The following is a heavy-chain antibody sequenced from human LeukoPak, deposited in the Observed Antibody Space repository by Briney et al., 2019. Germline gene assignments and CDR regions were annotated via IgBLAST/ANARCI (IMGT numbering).Heavy chain of an antibody. CDR1: GGSINSSSYY. D-gene: IGHD2-2*01. CDR2: IYYSGST. Sequence: SETLSLTCTVSGGSINSSSYYRGWIRQPPEKGMEWIGSIYYSGSTYYNPSLKSRVTISVDTSKNHFSLKLSSVTAADTAVYYCARHLRSSSSCFDYWGQGTLVTVSS. CDR3: ARHLRSSSSCFDY. V-gene: IGHV4-39*01. J-gene: IGHJ4*02.